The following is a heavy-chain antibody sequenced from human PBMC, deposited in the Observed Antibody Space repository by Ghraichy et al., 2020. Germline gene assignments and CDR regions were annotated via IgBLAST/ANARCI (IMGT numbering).Heavy chain of an antibody. CDR3: ARDDKYSIFDY. Sequence: GESLNISCAASGFTVSSNYMSWVRQAPGKGLEWVSVIYSGGSTYYADSVKGRFTISRDNSKNTLYLQMNSLRAEDTAVYYCARDDKYSIFDYWGQGTRVTVSS. D-gene: IGHD2-15*01. J-gene: IGHJ4*02. CDR2: IYSGGST. V-gene: IGHV3-66*01. CDR1: GFTVSSNY.